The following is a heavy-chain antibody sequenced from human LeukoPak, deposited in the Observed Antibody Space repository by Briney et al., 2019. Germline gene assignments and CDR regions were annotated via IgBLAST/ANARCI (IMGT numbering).Heavy chain of an antibody. CDR3: ARVESGYCSSTSCFNWFDP. CDR1: GGSISSGDYY. J-gene: IGHJ5*02. CDR2: IYYSGST. Sequence: SQTLSLTCTVSGGSISSGDYYWSWIRQPPGKGLEWIGYIYYSGSTNYNPSLKSRVTISVDTSKNQFSLKLSSVTAADTAVYYCARVESGYCSSTSCFNWFDPWGQGTLVTVSS. V-gene: IGHV4-61*08. D-gene: IGHD2-2*01.